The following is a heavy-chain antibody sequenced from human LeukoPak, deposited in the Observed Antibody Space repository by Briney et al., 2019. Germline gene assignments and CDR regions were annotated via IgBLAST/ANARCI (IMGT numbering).Heavy chain of an antibody. CDR2: IYYSGIT. V-gene: IGHV4-59*01. CDR1: GGSISTYY. CDR3: ARDLRDSSGYWTFDS. J-gene: IGHJ4*02. D-gene: IGHD3-22*01. Sequence: SETLSLTCTVAGGSISTYYWNWIRQPPGKGLEWIGYIYYSGITNNNPSLKSRVTISVDTSKNQFSLKLSSVTAADTAVYYCARDLRDSSGYWTFDSWGQGTLVTVSS.